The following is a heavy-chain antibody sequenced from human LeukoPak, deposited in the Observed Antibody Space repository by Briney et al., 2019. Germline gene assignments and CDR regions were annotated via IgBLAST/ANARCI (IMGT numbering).Heavy chain of an antibody. D-gene: IGHD6-13*01. CDR3: ARAYSSSWYFNWFDP. V-gene: IGHV4-59*08. CDR2: IYDSGST. J-gene: IGHJ5*02. Sequence: SETLSLTCTVSGGSISSYYWSWIRQPPGKGLEWIGYIYDSGSTNYNPSLKSRVTISVDTSKNQFSLKLSSVTAADTAVYFCARAYSSSWYFNWFDPWGQGTLVTVSS. CDR1: GGSISSYY.